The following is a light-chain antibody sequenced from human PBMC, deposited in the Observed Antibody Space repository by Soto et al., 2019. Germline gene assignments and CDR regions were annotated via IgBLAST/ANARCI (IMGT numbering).Light chain of an antibody. CDR3: QHGYVAPYS. Sequence: DIQMTQSPASVSASIGDTVTSTCRASHDINVYLNWYQQKPGEVPKLLIYSASTLHSGVPSRFTGSGSETDFTLTIRSLQPEDFATYYCQHGYVAPYSFGQGTKVDI. J-gene: IGKJ2*03. CDR2: SAS. V-gene: IGKV1-39*01. CDR1: HDINVY.